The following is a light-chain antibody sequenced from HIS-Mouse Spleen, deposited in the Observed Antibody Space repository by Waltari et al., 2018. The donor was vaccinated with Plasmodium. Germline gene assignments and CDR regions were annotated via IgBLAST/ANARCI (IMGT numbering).Light chain of an antibody. Sequence: AIWMTQSPSLLSASTGDRVTISCRMRQGISSYLACYQHKPGNAPELLIYAASTLQSGVPARVSGSGYGTDFTLTISCLQSEDFATYYCQQYYSFPWTFGQGTKVEIK. CDR1: QGISSY. CDR2: AAS. CDR3: QQYYSFPWT. J-gene: IGKJ1*01. V-gene: IGKV1D-8*02.